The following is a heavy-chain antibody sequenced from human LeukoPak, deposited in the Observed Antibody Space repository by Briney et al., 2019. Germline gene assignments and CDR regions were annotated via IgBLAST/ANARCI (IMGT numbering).Heavy chain of an antibody. CDR3: ARDQGRFLEWLDFDY. Sequence: SETLSLTCTVSGGSISSYYWNWIRQPPGKGLEWIGYTYYSGRTNYNPSLKSRVTISVDTSKEQFSLKLSSVTAADTAVYYCARDQGRFLEWLDFDYWGQGTLVTVSS. J-gene: IGHJ4*02. CDR2: TYYSGRT. V-gene: IGHV4-59*12. D-gene: IGHD3-3*01. CDR1: GGSISSYY.